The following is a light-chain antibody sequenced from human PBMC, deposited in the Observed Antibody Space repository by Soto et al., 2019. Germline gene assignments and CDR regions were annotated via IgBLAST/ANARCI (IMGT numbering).Light chain of an antibody. CDR3: QVWDSSTGV. Sequence: QSALTQPPSASESPGQSVTLYCTGTSSDVGAYNYVSWYQQHPGKVPTLMIYEVSKRPSGVPDRFSGSKSGNTASLTGSGLQAEEEADYSCQVWDSSTGVFGTGTKLTVL. CDR2: EVS. V-gene: IGLV2-8*01. CDR1: SSDVGAYNY. J-gene: IGLJ1*01.